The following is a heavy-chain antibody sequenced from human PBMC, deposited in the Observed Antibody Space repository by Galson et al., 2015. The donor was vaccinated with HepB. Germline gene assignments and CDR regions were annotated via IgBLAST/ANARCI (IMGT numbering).Heavy chain of an antibody. CDR1: GFTFSSYS. CDR3: ARDNGYYYYGMDV. J-gene: IGHJ6*02. V-gene: IGHV3-21*01. CDR2: ISSSSSYI. Sequence: SLRLSCAASGFTFSSYSMNWVRQAPGKGLEWVSSISSSSSYIYYADSVKGRFTISRDNAKNSLYLQMNSLRAEDTAVYYCARDNGYYYYGMDVWGQGTTVTVSS.